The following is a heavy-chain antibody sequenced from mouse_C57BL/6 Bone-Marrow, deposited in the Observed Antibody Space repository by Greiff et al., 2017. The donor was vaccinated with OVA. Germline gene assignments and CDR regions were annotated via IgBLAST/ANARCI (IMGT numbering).Heavy chain of an antibody. CDR3: TSHYQPFY. CDR1: GYTFTDYE. V-gene: IGHV1-15*01. CDR2: IDPETGGT. J-gene: IGHJ2*01. Sequence: VQLQQSGAELVRPGASVTLSCKASGYTFTDYEMHWVKQTPVHGLEWIGAIDPETGGTAYNQKFKGKAILTADKSSSTAYMDLRSLTSEDSAVYYCTSHYQPFYWGQGTTLTVSS. D-gene: IGHD1-2*01.